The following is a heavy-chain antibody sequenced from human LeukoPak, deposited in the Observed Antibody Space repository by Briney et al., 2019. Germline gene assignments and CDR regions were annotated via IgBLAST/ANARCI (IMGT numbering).Heavy chain of an antibody. CDR2: IIPILGIA. D-gene: IGHD4-11*01. CDR3: ARNWGIQYPPHYIFHY. J-gene: IGHJ4*02. Sequence: GASVKVSCKASGGTFSSYAISWVRQAPGQGLEWMGRIIPILGIANYAQKFQGRVTITADKSTSTAYMELNSLISEDTAVYYCARNWGIQYPPHYIFHYWGQGTLVTVSS. CDR1: GGTFSSYA. V-gene: IGHV1-69*04.